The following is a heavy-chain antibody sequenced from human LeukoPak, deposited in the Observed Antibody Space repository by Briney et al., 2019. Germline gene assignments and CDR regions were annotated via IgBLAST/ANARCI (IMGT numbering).Heavy chain of an antibody. CDR1: GGSISSYY. CDR3: AREQSGIAVAATWFDP. Sequence: PSETLSLTCTVSGGSISSYYWSWIRQPPGKGLEWIGYIYYSGSTNYNSSLKSRVTISVDTSKNQFSLKLSSVTAADTAVYYCAREQSGIAVAATWFDPWGQGTLVTVSS. V-gene: IGHV4-59*01. J-gene: IGHJ5*02. D-gene: IGHD6-19*01. CDR2: IYYSGST.